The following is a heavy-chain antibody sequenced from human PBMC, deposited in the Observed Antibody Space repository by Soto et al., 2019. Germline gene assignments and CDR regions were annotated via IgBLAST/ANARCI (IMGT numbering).Heavy chain of an antibody. D-gene: IGHD6-19*01. CDR1: GYSFTSYT. V-gene: IGHV1-18*01. Sequence: ASVKVSCEASGYSFTSYTISWVRQAPGQGLEWMGWISVYNGNTNYAQKLQGRVTLTTDTSTSTAYMELRSLRSDDTAVYYCARAYSSGWYVSGYWGQGTLVTVSS. CDR2: ISVYNGNT. J-gene: IGHJ1*01. CDR3: ARAYSSGWYVSGY.